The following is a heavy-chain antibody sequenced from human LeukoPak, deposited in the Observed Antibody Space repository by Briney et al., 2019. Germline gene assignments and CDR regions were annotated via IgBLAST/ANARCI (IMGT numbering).Heavy chain of an antibody. CDR3: SFYVVVVSAGRFIDY. J-gene: IGHJ4*02. CDR1: GGSISSSSYY. CDR2: IYYSGNT. Sequence: PSETLSLTCTVSGGSISSSSYYWGWIRQPPGKGLEWIGSIYYSGNTYYNPSLKSRVTISVDTSKNQFSLNLSSVTAADPAVYYCSFYVVVVSAGRFIDYWGQGTLVTVSS. D-gene: IGHD2-15*01. V-gene: IGHV4-39*01.